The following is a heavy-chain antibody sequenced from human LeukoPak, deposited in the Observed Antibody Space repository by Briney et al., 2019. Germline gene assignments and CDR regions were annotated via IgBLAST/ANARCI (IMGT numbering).Heavy chain of an antibody. V-gene: IGHV1-58*01. Sequence: SVKVSCKASGFTFPSSALQGVLQPRAHRLGRRGGMVVGRGNTNYAQKFEERVTITRDMSTSTAYMELSSLRSEDTSVYYCATRLTGYYFPDYWGQGTLVTVSS. D-gene: IGHD3-9*01. CDR2: MVVGRGNT. CDR1: GFTFPSSA. CDR3: ATRLTGYYFPDY. J-gene: IGHJ4*02.